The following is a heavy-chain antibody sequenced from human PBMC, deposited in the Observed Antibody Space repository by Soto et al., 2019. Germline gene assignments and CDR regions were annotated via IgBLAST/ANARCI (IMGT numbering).Heavy chain of an antibody. D-gene: IGHD3-3*01. Sequence: SVKVSCKASGGTSSSYAISWVRQAPGQGLEWMGGIIPIFGTANYTQKFQGRVTITADESTSTAYMELSSLRSEDTAVYYCATSVLRFLEWPQQGWFDPWGQGTLVTVSS. J-gene: IGHJ5*02. CDR1: GGTSSSYA. V-gene: IGHV1-69*13. CDR3: ATSVLRFLEWPQQGWFDP. CDR2: IIPIFGTA.